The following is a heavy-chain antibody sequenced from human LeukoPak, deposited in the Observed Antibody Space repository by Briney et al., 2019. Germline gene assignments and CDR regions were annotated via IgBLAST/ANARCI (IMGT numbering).Heavy chain of an antibody. Sequence: GGSLRLSCAASGFTFSTNWMSWVRQAPGKGLEWVAVLFYDGSNEFYSDSVKGRFTISRDTAKNMVYLQMSSLRAEDTGVYYCTKDQGGNFGPFDYWGQGTLVAVSS. CDR1: GFTFSTNW. CDR2: LFYDGSNE. J-gene: IGHJ4*02. CDR3: TKDQGGNFGPFDY. D-gene: IGHD4-23*01. V-gene: IGHV3-30*18.